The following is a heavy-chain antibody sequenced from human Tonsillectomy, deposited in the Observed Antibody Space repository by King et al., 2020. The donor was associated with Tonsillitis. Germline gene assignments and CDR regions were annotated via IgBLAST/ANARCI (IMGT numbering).Heavy chain of an antibody. CDR2: IYSGGSST. CDR3: AKDLRTYYYDSSGYYGGEAFDI. J-gene: IGHJ3*02. CDR1: GFTFSSYA. Sequence: VQLVESGGGLVQPGGSLRLSCAASGFTFSSYAMSWVRQAPGKGLEWVSVIYSGGSSTYYADSVKGRFTISRDNSKNTLYLQMNSLRAEDTAVYYCAKDLRTYYYDSSGYYGGEAFDIWGRGTMVTVSS. V-gene: IGHV3-23*03. D-gene: IGHD3-22*01.